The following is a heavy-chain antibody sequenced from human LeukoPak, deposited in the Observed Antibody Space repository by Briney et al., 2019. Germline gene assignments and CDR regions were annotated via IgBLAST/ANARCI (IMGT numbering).Heavy chain of an antibody. CDR2: IKEDGSEK. J-gene: IGHJ4*02. D-gene: IGHD1-26*01. Sequence: GGSLRLSCAASGFTFSSYYMSWVRQAPGKGLEWVANIKEDGSEKYYVDSVRGRFTISRDNAKKSLFLQTNSLRAEDTALYYCAREWEVPSYFDYWGRGILVIVSS. CDR3: AREWEVPSYFDY. CDR1: GFTFSSYY. V-gene: IGHV3-7*04.